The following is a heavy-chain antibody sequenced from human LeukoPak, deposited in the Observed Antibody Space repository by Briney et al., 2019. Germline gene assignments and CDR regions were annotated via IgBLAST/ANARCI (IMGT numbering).Heavy chain of an antibody. Sequence: PSGTLSLTCAVSGGSISSSNWWSWVRQPPGKGLEWIGEIYHSGSTNYNPSLKSRVTIAVDKSKNQFSLKLSSVTAADTAVYYCARGLEWFGENWFDPWGQGTLVTVSS. CDR3: ARGLEWFGENWFDP. J-gene: IGHJ5*02. V-gene: IGHV4-4*02. CDR2: IYHSGST. CDR1: GGSISSSNW. D-gene: IGHD3-10*01.